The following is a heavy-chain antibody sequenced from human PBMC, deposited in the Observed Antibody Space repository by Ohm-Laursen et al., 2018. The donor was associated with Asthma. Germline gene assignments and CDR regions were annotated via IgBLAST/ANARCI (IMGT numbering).Heavy chain of an antibody. Sequence: TLSLTCVVYGGSFSGYYWSWIRQPPGKGLEWIGEINHSGSTNYNPSLKSRVTISVDTSKNQFSLKLSSVTAADTAVYYCARGPITYNSGWYILSWWGQGTLVTVSS. CDR2: INHSGST. V-gene: IGHV4-34*01. CDR3: ARGPITYNSGWYILSW. CDR1: GGSFSGYY. D-gene: IGHD6-19*01. J-gene: IGHJ4*02.